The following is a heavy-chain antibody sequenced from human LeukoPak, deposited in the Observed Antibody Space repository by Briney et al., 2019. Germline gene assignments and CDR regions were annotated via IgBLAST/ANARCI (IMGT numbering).Heavy chain of an antibody. V-gene: IGHV4-38-2*02. J-gene: IGHJ4*02. Sequence: SETLSLTCSVSGYSISSGWGWIRQPPGKGLEWIGSVYDSGDTYYSPSLKSRVSISVDTSKHQFSLKLNSVTAADTAVYYCARVHVSSSYPFNYWGQGTLVTVSS. D-gene: IGHD6-6*01. CDR2: VYDSGDT. CDR3: ARVHVSSSYPFNY. CDR1: GYSISSG.